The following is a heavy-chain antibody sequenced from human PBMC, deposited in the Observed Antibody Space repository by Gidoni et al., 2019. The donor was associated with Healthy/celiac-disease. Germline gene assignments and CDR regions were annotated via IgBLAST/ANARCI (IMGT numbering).Heavy chain of an antibody. CDR3: ARGTGELEPNYYYYGMDV. J-gene: IGHJ6*02. V-gene: IGHV1-2*02. CDR2: INPNSGGT. D-gene: IGHD1-1*01. Sequence: QVQLVQSGAEVKKPGASVTVSCKASGYTFTAYYMHWVRQAPGQGIEWMGWINPNSGGTNYAQKFQGRVTMTRDTSISTAYMELSRLRSDDTAVYYCARGTGELEPNYYYYGMDVWGQGTTVTVSS. CDR1: GYTFTAYY.